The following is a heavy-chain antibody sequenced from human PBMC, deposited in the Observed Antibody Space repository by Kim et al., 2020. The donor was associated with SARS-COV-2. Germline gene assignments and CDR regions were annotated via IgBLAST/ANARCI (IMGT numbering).Heavy chain of an antibody. J-gene: IGHJ5*02. V-gene: IGHV4-39*01. Sequence: YTPSLKRRVTISVDTSKNQFSLKLSSVTAADTAVYYCASPTMIGNWFDPWGQGTLVTVSS. D-gene: IGHD3-22*01. CDR3: ASPTMIGNWFDP.